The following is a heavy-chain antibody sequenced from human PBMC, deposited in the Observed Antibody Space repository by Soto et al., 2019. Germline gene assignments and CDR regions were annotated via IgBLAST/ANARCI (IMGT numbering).Heavy chain of an antibody. CDR3: RSNWALDY. CDR1: GFTSSGSA. V-gene: IGHV3-73*01. J-gene: IGHJ4*02. CDR2: IRSEANSYAT. Sequence: EVHLVESGGGLVQPGGSLKLSCAASGFTSSGSAMHWVRQASGKGLEWVGRIRSEANSYATACAASVKGRFTISRDDSKNTTYLQMSSLKTEDTAVYYCRSNWALDYWGQGTLVTVSS. D-gene: IGHD7-27*01.